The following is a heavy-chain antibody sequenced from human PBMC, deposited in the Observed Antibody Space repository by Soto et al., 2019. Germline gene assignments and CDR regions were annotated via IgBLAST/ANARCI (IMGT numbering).Heavy chain of an antibody. CDR3: ARDNCGGDCYHFDY. V-gene: IGHV4-4*02. CDR2: IYHSGST. Sequence: SETLSLTCAVSGGSISSSNWWSWVRQPPGKGLEWIGEIYHSGSTNYNPSLKSRVTISVDKSKNQFSLKLSSVTAADTAVYYCARDNCGGDCYHFDYWGQGTLVTVSS. D-gene: IGHD2-21*02. J-gene: IGHJ4*02. CDR1: GGSISSSNW.